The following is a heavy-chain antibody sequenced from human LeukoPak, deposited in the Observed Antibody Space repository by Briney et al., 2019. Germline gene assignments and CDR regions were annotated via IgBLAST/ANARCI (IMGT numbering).Heavy chain of an antibody. Sequence: ASVKVSCKASGYSFTNYAMNWVRQAPGQGLEFMGWIHPSTGNPAYAQGFPGRFVFSLDTSVTTTYLQISDLKAEDTAVYFCARALDSLGGLSLPDYWGQGTLVTVSS. CDR3: ARALDSLGGLSLPDY. V-gene: IGHV7-4-1*02. J-gene: IGHJ4*02. CDR2: IHPSTGNP. D-gene: IGHD3-16*02. CDR1: GYSFTNYA.